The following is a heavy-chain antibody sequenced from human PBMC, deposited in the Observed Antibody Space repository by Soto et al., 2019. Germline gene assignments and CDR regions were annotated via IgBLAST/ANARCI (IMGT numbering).Heavy chain of an antibody. D-gene: IGHD6-19*01. V-gene: IGHV3-30-3*01. Sequence: QVQLVESGGGVVQPGRSLRLSCAASGFTFSSYAMHWVRQAPGKGLEWVAVISYDGSNKYYADSVKGRFTISRDNSKNTLYLQMNSLRAEDTAVYYCARDRQWLPEKFDPWGQGTLVTVSS. CDR1: GFTFSSYA. CDR3: ARDRQWLPEKFDP. J-gene: IGHJ5*02. CDR2: ISYDGSNK.